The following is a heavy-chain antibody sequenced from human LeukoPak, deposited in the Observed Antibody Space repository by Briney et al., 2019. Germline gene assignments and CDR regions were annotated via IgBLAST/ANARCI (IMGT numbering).Heavy chain of an antibody. D-gene: IGHD3-3*01. J-gene: IGHJ1*01. CDR1: GYNFNTYW. CDR2: FRPMNSDV. CDR3: ASRPVDTPVVSWDFY. Sequence: GESLKIFCQGSGYNFNTYWVAWVRQLPGKGLEWLLIFRPMNSDVRYSAPFQRQVIISADRSINTAYLQWSSLTASLTDIYYCASRPVDTPVVSWDFYWGQGPQVTVSS. V-gene: IGHV5-51*01.